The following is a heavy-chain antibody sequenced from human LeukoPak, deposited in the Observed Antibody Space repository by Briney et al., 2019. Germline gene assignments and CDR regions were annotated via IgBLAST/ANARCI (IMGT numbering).Heavy chain of an antibody. D-gene: IGHD3-3*01. CDR3: ARVLAPYYDFWSGYYPPDYYFDY. CDR1: GGSISSYY. V-gene: IGHV4-59*01. J-gene: IGHJ4*02. CDR2: IYYSGST. Sequence: SETLSLTCTVSGGSISSYYWSWIRQPPGKGLEWIGYIYYSGSTNYNPSLKSRVTISVDTSKNQFSLKLGSVTAADTAVYYCARVLAPYYDFWSGYYPPDYYFDYWGQGTLVTVSS.